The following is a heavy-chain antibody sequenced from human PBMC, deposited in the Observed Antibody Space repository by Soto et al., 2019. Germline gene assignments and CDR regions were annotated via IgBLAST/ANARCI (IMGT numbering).Heavy chain of an antibody. CDR3: ASNRRGMIVVVATYYFDY. CDR1: GGSISSSSYY. J-gene: IGHJ4*02. Sequence: PSETLSLTCTVSGGSISSSSYYWGWIRQPPGKGLEWIGSIYYSGSAYYNPSLKSRVTISVDTSKNQFSLKLSSVTAADTAVYYCASNRRGMIVVVATYYFDYWGQGTLVTVSS. D-gene: IGHD3-22*01. V-gene: IGHV4-39*01. CDR2: IYYSGSA.